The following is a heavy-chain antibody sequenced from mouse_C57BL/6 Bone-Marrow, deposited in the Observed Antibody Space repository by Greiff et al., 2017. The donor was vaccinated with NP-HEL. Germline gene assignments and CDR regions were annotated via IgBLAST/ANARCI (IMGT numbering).Heavy chain of an antibody. CDR1: GYTFTSYG. CDR2: IYPRSGNT. Sequence: VQPQQSGAELARPGASVKLSCKASGYTFTSYGISWVKQRTGQGLEWIGEIYPRSGNTYYNEKFKGKATLTADKSSSTAYMELRSLTSEDSAVYFCASVWMSTMVTRTWWGQGTTLTVSS. J-gene: IGHJ2*01. V-gene: IGHV1-81*01. CDR3: ASVWMSTMVTRTW. D-gene: IGHD2-1*01.